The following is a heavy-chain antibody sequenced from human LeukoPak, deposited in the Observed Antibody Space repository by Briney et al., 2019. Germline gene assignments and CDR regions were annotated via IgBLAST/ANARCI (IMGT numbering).Heavy chain of an antibody. Sequence: PGGSLRLSCAASGFTFSSYSMNWVRQAPGKGLEWVSSITRSSIYIYSADSVKGRFTISRGNAKKSLYLQMNSLRAEDTALYYCARDPGYYYDSSGYYYGLTNDAFDIWGQGTMVTVSS. V-gene: IGHV3-21*04. J-gene: IGHJ3*02. CDR1: GFTFSSYS. D-gene: IGHD3-22*01. CDR2: ITRSSIYI. CDR3: ARDPGYYYDSSGYYYGLTNDAFDI.